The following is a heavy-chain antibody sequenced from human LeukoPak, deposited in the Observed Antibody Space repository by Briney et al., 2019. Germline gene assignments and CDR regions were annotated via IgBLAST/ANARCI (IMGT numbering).Heavy chain of an antibody. V-gene: IGHV3-53*01. J-gene: IGHJ4*02. CDR1: GFTVSSNS. CDR2: IYSGGNT. CDR3: ARRAGEYSHPYDY. Sequence: GGSLRLSCTVSGFTVSSNSMSWVRQAPGKGLEWVSFIYSGGNTHYSDSVKGRFTISRDNSKNTLYLKRNSLGAEDTAVYYCARRAGEYSHPYDYWGQGTLVTVSS. D-gene: IGHD4-17*01.